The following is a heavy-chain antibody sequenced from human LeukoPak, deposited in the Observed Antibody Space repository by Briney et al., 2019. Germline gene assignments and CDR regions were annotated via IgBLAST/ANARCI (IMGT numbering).Heavy chain of an antibody. V-gene: IGHV3-23*01. CDR3: AKRFAPHWYFDL. CDR1: GFTFNTYT. Sequence: GGSLRLSCAASGFTFNTYTMNWVRQAPGKGLEWVSAINRGGGGTYYADFVKGRFTISRDNSENTLYLEMNSLRAEDTATYYCAKRFAPHWYFDLWGRGTLVAVSS. D-gene: IGHD3-10*01. CDR2: INRGGGGT. J-gene: IGHJ2*01.